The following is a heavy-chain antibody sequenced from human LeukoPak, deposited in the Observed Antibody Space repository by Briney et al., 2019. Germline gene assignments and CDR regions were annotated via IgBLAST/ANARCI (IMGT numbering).Heavy chain of an antibody. J-gene: IGHJ4*02. CDR2: IYYSGST. CDR3: ARFRVITGYFDY. D-gene: IGHD3-22*01. CDR1: GGSISSYY. Sequence: PSETLSLTCTVSGGSISSYYWSWIRQPPGKGLEWIGYIYYSGSTNYNPSLTSRVTISVDTSKNQFSLKLSSVTAADTAVYYCARFRVITGYFDYWGQGTPVTVSS. V-gene: IGHV4-59*08.